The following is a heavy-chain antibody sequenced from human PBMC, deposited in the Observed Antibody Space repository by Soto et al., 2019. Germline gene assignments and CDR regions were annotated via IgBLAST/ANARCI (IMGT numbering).Heavy chain of an antibody. J-gene: IGHJ6*02. Sequence: QVQLQQWGAGLLKPSETLSLTCAVYGGSFSGYYWSWIRQPPGKGLEWIGEIHHSGSTNYNPSLKSRVTISVDTSKNQFSLKLSSVTAADTAVYYCARAVWFGELLAVNYYYYGMDVWGQGTTVTVSS. CDR1: GGSFSGYY. CDR3: ARAVWFGELLAVNYYYYGMDV. V-gene: IGHV4-34*01. D-gene: IGHD3-10*01. CDR2: IHHSGST.